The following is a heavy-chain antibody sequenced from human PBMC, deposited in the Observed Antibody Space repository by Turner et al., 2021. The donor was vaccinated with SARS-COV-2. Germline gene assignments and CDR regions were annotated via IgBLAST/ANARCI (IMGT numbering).Heavy chain of an antibody. D-gene: IGHD6-13*01. CDR1: GYTFTSYD. Sequence: QVQLVQSGAEVKKPGASGKVSCTASGYTFTSYDISWVRQAPGQGLEWMGWISAYNGNTNYAQKLQGRVTMTTDTTTSTAYMELRSLRSDDTAVYYCARDRIAAAGTGWFDPWGQGTLVTVSS. J-gene: IGHJ5*02. CDR2: ISAYNGNT. CDR3: ARDRIAAAGTGWFDP. V-gene: IGHV1-18*01.